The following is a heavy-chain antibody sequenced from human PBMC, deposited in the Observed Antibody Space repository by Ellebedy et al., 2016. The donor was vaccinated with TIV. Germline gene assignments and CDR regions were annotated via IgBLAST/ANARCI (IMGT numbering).Heavy chain of an antibody. Sequence: GESLKISCAASGFTFSDHYISWIRQAPGKGLEWASYISSSGIYTSYADSVKGRFTISRDNAKNSVYLQMNSLRAEDTAVYYCARDQEWLGYFDYWGQGTLVTVSS. CDR3: ARDQEWLGYFDY. CDR2: ISSSGIYT. J-gene: IGHJ4*02. CDR1: GFTFSDHY. D-gene: IGHD5-12*01. V-gene: IGHV3-11*06.